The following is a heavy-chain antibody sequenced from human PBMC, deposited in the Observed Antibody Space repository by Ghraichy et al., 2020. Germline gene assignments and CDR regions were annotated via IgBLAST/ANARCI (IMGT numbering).Heavy chain of an antibody. CDR1: GFSFASHT. CDR3: AKDLVGLNNY. D-gene: IGHD1-26*01. Sequence: GRSLRLSCGASGFSFASHTMTWVRQAPGKGLEWVSAINGNGGSTYYADSVKGRFTISRDNSNNTLYLEMNNLRAEDTALYYCAKDLVGLNNYWGQGTLVTVSS. V-gene: IGHV3-23*01. CDR2: INGNGGST. J-gene: IGHJ4*02.